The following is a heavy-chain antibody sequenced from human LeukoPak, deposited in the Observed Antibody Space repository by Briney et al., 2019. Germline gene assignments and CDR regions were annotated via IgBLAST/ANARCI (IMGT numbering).Heavy chain of an antibody. Sequence: SETLSLTCTVSGGSINNHYWSWIRQSPGKGLEWIGYVSHSGSTNYNPSLTSRVTMSIDTSNKYFSLWLSSVTAADSAVYYCGRLRGVVAGDTLSWGPKPSYYYYGLTSGARGPRSSSP. V-gene: IGHV4-59*11. CDR1: GGSINNHY. J-gene: IGHJ6*02. CDR3: GRLRGVVAGDTLSWGPKPSYYYYGLTS. D-gene: IGHD2-15*01. CDR2: VSHSGST.